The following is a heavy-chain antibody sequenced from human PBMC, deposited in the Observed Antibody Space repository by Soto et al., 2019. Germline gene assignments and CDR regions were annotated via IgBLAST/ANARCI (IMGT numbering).Heavy chain of an antibody. J-gene: IGHJ4*02. D-gene: IGHD3-10*01. CDR2: ISGSGDST. V-gene: IGHV3-23*01. CDR1: GFTFSVYA. Sequence: EVRLLESGGGLVQPGGSLRLSCAASGFTFSVYAMSWVRQAPGKGLEWVSGISGSGDSTHYADSVKGRFTVSRDNSKSMLYLQTTGLRAEDPAIYYCAKALYGGFTYWGQGTLVTVSS. CDR3: AKALYGGFTY.